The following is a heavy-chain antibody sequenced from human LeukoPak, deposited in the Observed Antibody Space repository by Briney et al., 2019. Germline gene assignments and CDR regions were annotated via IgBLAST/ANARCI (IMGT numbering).Heavy chain of an antibody. V-gene: IGHV4-61*02. CDR1: GGSISSGSYN. D-gene: IGHD5-18*01. CDR3: ARLGYSYGFVPKATFVPPYYYYMDV. CDR2: IYTSGST. J-gene: IGHJ6*03. Sequence: PSQTLSLTCTVSGGSISSGSYNWSWIRQPAGKGLEWIGRIYTSGSTNDNPSLKSRVTISVDTSKNQFSLKLSSVTAADTAVYYCARLGYSYGFVPKATFVPPYYYYMDVWGKGTTVTISS.